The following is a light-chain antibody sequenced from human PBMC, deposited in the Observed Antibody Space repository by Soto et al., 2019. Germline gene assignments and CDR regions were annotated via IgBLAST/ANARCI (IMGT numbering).Light chain of an antibody. J-gene: IGLJ1*01. V-gene: IGLV2-14*01. CDR2: EVS. CDR3: SSYTSSSTL. CDR1: SSDVGAYNY. Sequence: QSVLTQPASVSGSPGQSITISCTGTSSDVGAYNYVSWYQQHPGKAPKLMIYEVSYRPSGVSDRFSGSRSGNTASLTISGLQAEDESDYYCSSYTSSSTLFGTGTKVTVL.